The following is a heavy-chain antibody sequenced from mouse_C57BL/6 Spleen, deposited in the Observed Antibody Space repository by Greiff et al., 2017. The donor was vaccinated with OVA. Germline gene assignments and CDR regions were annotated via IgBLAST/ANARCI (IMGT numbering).Heavy chain of an antibody. J-gene: IGHJ1*03. CDR2: IDPSDSYT. D-gene: IGHD2-4*01. CDR3: SRQDNPYWYFDV. V-gene: IGHV1-69*01. CDR1: GYTFTSYW. Sequence: VQLQQPGAELVMPGASVKLSCKASGYTFTSYWMHWVKQRPGQGLEWIGEIDPSDSYTNYNQKFKGKSTLTVDKSSSTAYMQLSNLTSEDSAVYYCSRQDNPYWYFDVWGTGTTVTVSS.